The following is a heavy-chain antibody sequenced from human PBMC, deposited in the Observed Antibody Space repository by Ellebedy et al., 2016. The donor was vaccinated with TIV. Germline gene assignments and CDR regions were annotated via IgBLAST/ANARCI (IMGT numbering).Heavy chain of an antibody. V-gene: IGHV3-30*02. CDR2: IRYDGSNT. CDR3: AKAPQGVAGIYYFDS. D-gene: IGHD6-19*01. CDR1: GFSFSSYG. Sequence: PGGSLRLSCAASGFSFSSYGMHWVRQAPGKGLEWVAFIRYDGSNTYSADSVKGRFTISRDDSRSTLYLQMNSLTTDDTAVYYCAKAPQGVAGIYYFDSWGQGTLVTVSS. J-gene: IGHJ4*02.